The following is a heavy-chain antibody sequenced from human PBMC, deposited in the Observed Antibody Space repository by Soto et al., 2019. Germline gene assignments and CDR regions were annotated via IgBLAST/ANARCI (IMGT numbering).Heavy chain of an antibody. CDR1: GGSISSGGYS. Sequence: SETLSLTCAVSGGSISSGGYSWSWIRQPPGKGLEWIGYIYHSGSTYYNPSLKSRVTISVDRSKNQFSLQLSSVTAADTAVYYCARVPDRWGQGALVTVAS. J-gene: IGHJ5*02. CDR2: IYHSGST. CDR3: ARVPDR. V-gene: IGHV4-30-2*01. D-gene: IGHD2-2*01.